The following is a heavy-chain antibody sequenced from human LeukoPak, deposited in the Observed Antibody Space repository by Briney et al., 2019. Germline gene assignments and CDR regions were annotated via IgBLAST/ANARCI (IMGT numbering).Heavy chain of an antibody. V-gene: IGHV1-2*06. CDR2: INPNSGGT. J-gene: IGHJ4*02. CDR1: GYTFTGYY. D-gene: IGHD3-22*01. Sequence: GASVKVSCKASGYTFTGYYMHWVRQAHGQGLEWMGRINPNSGGTNYAQKFQGRVTMTRDTSISTAYMELSRLRSDDTAVYYCAGGPEYYYDSSGSFDYWGQGTLVTVSS. CDR3: AGGPEYYYDSSGSFDY.